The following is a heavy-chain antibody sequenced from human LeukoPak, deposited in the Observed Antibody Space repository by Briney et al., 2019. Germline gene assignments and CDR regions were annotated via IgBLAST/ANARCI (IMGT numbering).Heavy chain of an antibody. CDR3: ARNYYYGSGSYYGDWFDP. CDR2: IYHSGST. D-gene: IGHD3-10*01. CDR1: GYSISSGYY. J-gene: IGHJ5*02. Sequence: SETLSLTCTVSGYSISSGYYWGWIRQPPGKGLEWIGSIYHSGSTYYNPSLKSRVTISVDTSKNQFSLKLSSVTAADTAVYYCARNYYYGSGSYYGDWFDPWGQGTLVTVSS. V-gene: IGHV4-38-2*02.